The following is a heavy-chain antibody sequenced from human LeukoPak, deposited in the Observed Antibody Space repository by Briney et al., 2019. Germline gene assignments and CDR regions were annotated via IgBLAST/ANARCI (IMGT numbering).Heavy chain of an antibody. CDR3: AKDIRRYYYYYMDV. CDR1: GFTFDDYG. D-gene: IGHD2-2*02. Sequence: PGGSLRLSCAASGFTFDDYGMSWVRQAPGKGLEWVSGINWNGGSTGYADSVKGRFTISRDNAKNSLYLQMNSLRAEDTALYYCAKDIRRYYYYYMDVWGKGTTVTISS. V-gene: IGHV3-20*04. CDR2: INWNGGST. J-gene: IGHJ6*03.